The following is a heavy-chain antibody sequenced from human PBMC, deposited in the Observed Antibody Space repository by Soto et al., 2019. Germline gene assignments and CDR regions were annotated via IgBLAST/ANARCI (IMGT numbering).Heavy chain of an antibody. V-gene: IGHV3-23*01. D-gene: IGHD3-3*01. Sequence: GSLRLSCAASGFTFSSYAMSWVRQAPGKGLEWVSATSGSGGSTYYADSVKGRFTISRDNSKNTLYLQMNSLRAEDTAVYYCAKDHDPYYDFWSGYYTLDYWGQGTLVTVSS. CDR3: AKDHDPYYDFWSGYYTLDY. CDR1: GFTFSSYA. J-gene: IGHJ4*02. CDR2: TSGSGGST.